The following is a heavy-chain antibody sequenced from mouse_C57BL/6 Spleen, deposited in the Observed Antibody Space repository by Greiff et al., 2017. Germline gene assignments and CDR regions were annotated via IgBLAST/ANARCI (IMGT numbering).Heavy chain of an antibody. J-gene: IGHJ3*01. CDR2: IDPSDSET. CDR1: GYTFTSYW. V-gene: IGHV1-52*01. CDR3: ARGRIYYGYSWFAY. Sequence: QVQLQQPGAELVRPGSSVKLSCKASGYTFTSYWLHWVKQRPIQGLEWIGNIDPSDSETHYNQKFKYKATLTVDKSSSTAYMQLSSLTSEDSAVYYCARGRIYYGYSWFAYWGQGTLVTVSA. D-gene: IGHD2-2*01.